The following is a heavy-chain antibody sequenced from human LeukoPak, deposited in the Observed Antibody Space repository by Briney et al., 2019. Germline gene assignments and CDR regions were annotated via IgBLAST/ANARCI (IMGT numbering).Heavy chain of an antibody. Sequence: PGGSLRLSCAASGFTFSNAWMSRVRQAPGKGLEWGGRIKSKTDGGTTDYAAPVKGRFTISRDDSKNTLYLQMNSLTTEDTAVYYCTTGTYYYDSSGYYIRYFDYWGQGTLVTVSS. J-gene: IGHJ4*02. CDR3: TTGTYYYDSSGYYIRYFDY. D-gene: IGHD3-22*01. CDR2: IKSKTDGGTT. CDR1: GFTFSNAW. V-gene: IGHV3-15*01.